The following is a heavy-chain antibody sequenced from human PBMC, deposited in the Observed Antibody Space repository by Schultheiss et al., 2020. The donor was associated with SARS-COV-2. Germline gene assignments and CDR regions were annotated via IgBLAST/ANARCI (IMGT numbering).Heavy chain of an antibody. D-gene: IGHD3-10*01. CDR1: GFTFSSYW. V-gene: IGHV3-66*04. CDR3: ARQGVRGVKKDWFDP. Sequence: GGSLRLSCAASGFTFSSYWMSWVRQAPGKGLEWVSVIYSGGSTYYADSVKGRFTISRDNAKNSLYLQMNSLRAEDTAVYYCARQGVRGVKKDWFDPWGQGTLVTVSS. CDR2: IYSGGST. J-gene: IGHJ5*02.